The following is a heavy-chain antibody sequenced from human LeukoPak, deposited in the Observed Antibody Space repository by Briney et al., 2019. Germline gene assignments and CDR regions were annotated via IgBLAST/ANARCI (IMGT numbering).Heavy chain of an antibody. D-gene: IGHD1-26*01. V-gene: IGHV3-21*04. Sequence: GGSLRLSCAASGFTLSSYSMNWVRQAPGKGLEWVSSISRSSAYIYYADSVKGRFTISRDNAKNSLFLQMNSLRAEDTALYYCVRDRGGTYIYFQHWGQGTLVTVSS. J-gene: IGHJ1*01. CDR2: ISRSSAYI. CDR1: GFTLSSYS. CDR3: VRDRGGTYIYFQH.